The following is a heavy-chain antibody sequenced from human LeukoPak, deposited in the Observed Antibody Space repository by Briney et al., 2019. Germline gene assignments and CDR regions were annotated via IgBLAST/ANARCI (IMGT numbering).Heavy chain of an antibody. V-gene: IGHV4-39*01. J-gene: IGHJ4*02. D-gene: IGHD2-15*01. Sequence: SETLSLTCTVSGGSISSSSYYWGWIRQPPGKGLEWIGSIYYSGSTYYNPSLKSRVTISVDTSKNQFSLKLSSVTAADTAVYYCARPTRLGYCSGGSCPIDYGGQGTLVTVSS. CDR3: ARPTRLGYCSGGSCPIDY. CDR2: IYYSGST. CDR1: GGSISSSSYY.